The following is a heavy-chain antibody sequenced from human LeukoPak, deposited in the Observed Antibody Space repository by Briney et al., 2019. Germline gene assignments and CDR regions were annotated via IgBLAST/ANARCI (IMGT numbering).Heavy chain of an antibody. CDR1: GDSVSSNSAA. V-gene: IGHV6-1*01. J-gene: IGHJ5*02. CDR2: TYYRSKWYN. D-gene: IGHD2-2*01. Sequence: SQTLSLTCAISGDSVSSNSAAWNWIRQSPSRGLEWLGRTYYRSKWYNDYAVSVKSLITINPDTSKNQFSLQLNSVTPEDTAVYYCARGAGDIVVVPAADPFDPWGQGTLVTVSS. CDR3: ARGAGDIVVVPAADPFDP.